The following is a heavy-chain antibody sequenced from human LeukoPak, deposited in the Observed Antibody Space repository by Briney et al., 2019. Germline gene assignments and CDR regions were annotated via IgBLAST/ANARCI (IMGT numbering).Heavy chain of an antibody. CDR2: IKQDGSEK. Sequence: GGSLRLSCAASGFTFTSYWMSWVRQAPGKGLEWVANIKQDGSEKYYVDSVKGRFTISRDNAKNSLYLQVNSLRAEDTAVYYCARYSCTSTTCYLFDYWGQGTLVTVSA. V-gene: IGHV3-7*01. CDR1: GFTFTSYW. D-gene: IGHD2-2*01. CDR3: ARYSCTSTTCYLFDY. J-gene: IGHJ4*02.